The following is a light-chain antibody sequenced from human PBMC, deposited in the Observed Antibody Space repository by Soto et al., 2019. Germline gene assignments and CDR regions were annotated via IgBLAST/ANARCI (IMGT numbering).Light chain of an antibody. CDR1: QGIRND. CDR2: AAS. V-gene: IGKV1-6*01. CDR3: LQDYNYPWT. J-gene: IGKJ1*01. Sequence: AIQMTQSPSSLSASVGGRFTITCLASQGIRNDLGWYQQKPGKAPKLLIYAASSLQSGVPSRFSGSGSGTDFTLTISSLQPEDFATYYCLQDYNYPWTFGQGTKVDIK.